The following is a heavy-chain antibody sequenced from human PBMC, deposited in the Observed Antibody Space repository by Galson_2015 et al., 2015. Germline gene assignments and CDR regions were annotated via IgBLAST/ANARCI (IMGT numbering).Heavy chain of an antibody. V-gene: IGHV3-30-3*01. Sequence: SLRLSCAASGFTFSSYAMHWVRQAPGKGLEWVAVISYDGSSKYYADSVKGRFTISRDNSKNTLYLQMNSLRAEDTAVYYCALTMTTFAYYYYYGMDFWGQGTTVTVSS. CDR3: ALTMTTFAYYYYYGMDF. D-gene: IGHD3-16*01. CDR1: GFTFSSYA. CDR2: ISYDGSSK. J-gene: IGHJ6*02.